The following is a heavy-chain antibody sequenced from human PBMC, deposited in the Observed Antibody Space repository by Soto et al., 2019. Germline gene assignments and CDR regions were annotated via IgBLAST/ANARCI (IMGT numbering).Heavy chain of an antibody. CDR1: GFPLNSYA. V-gene: IGHV3-23*01. Sequence: EVQLLESGGGLVQPGGSLRLSCEASGFPLNSYAMTWVRQAPRQGREWVSTVSASDFSTYYADSVKGRFTISRDNSKNALYLQMNSLAAKDTGVYDGGKESGFSDFGVLIHAFDVCGQGSRGSVSS. CDR3: GKESGFSDFGVLIHAFDV. CDR2: VSASDFST. D-gene: IGHD3-3*01. J-gene: IGHJ3*01.